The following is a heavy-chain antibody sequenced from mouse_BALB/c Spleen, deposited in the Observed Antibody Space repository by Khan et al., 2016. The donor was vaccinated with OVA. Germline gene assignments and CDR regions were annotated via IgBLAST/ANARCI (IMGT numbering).Heavy chain of an antibody. Sequence: QVQLKESGPGLVAPSQSLSITCTVSGFSLSRYSVHWVRQPPGKGLEWLGMIWGGGSTDYNSALKSRLSISKDKSKSQVFLKMNSLQTDDTAMYYCARKFLYYDYDGWFAYWGQGTLVTVSA. V-gene: IGHV2-6-4*01. CDR1: GFSLSRYS. J-gene: IGHJ3*01. CDR3: ARKFLYYDYDGWFAY. CDR2: IWGGGST. D-gene: IGHD2-4*01.